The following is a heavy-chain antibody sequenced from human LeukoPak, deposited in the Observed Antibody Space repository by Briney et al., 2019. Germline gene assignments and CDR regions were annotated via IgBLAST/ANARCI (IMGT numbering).Heavy chain of an antibody. V-gene: IGHV3-23*01. J-gene: IGHJ4*02. Sequence: GGSLRLSCAASGFTFSNYSMHWVRQAPRKGLEWVSVVSGSGSSTDYADSVKGRFTISRDNSKNTLYLQMSSLSAEDTAVYYCAKMNVLTGYYTPNFDFWGQGTLVTVSS. CDR2: VSGSGSST. CDR1: GFTFSNYS. D-gene: IGHD3-9*01. CDR3: AKMNVLTGYYTPNFDF.